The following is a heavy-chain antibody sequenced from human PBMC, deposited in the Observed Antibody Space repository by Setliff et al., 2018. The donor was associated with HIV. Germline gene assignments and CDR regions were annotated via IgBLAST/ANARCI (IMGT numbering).Heavy chain of an antibody. CDR3: ARDPTTVMDYFDY. J-gene: IGHJ4*02. Sequence: GASVKVSCKASGGTFSNYAISWVRQAPGQGLEWMGGIIPIFGTGMYAQKFQGRVTITADESTTTAYMELSSLRSEDTAVYYCARDPTTVMDYFDYWGQGTLVTVSS. CDR2: IIPIFGTG. V-gene: IGHV1-69*13. CDR1: GGTFSNYA. D-gene: IGHD4-17*01.